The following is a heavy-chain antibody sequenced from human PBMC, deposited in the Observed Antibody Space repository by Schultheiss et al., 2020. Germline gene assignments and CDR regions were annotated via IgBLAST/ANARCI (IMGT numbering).Heavy chain of an antibody. Sequence: AETLSLTCGVSGGSFSDYYWSWIRQPPGKGLEWIGSIHYSGSTNYNPSLKSRVTISVDTSKNQLSLKLSSVTAADTAVYYCARLDKTSRGASDYWGQGTLVTVSS. CDR2: IHYSGST. CDR1: GGSFSDYY. J-gene: IGHJ4*02. CDR3: ARLDKTSRGASDY. V-gene: IGHV4-34*01. D-gene: IGHD3/OR15-3a*01.